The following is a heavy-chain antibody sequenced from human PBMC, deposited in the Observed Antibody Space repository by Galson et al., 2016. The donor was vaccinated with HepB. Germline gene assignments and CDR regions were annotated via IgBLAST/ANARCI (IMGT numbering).Heavy chain of an antibody. V-gene: IGHV2-70*04. Sequence: PALAKPTQTLILTCTFSGFSLNTYGMRGNWIRRPPGKALEWVARIDWDDGLFYSPPLRNRLTISKDTAKTQVVLTMTNIDPVDTATYYCARMDVGPSGLYDFWGQGILVTVSS. CDR2: IDWDDGL. J-gene: IGHJ4*02. D-gene: IGHD1-26*01. CDR3: ARMDVGPSGLYDF. CDR1: GFSLNTYGMR.